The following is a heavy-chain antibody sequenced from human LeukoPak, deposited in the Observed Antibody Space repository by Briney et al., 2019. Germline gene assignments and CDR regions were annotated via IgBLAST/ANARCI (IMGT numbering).Heavy chain of an antibody. D-gene: IGHD1-26*01. V-gene: IGHV4-39*01. CDR1: GGSISSSSYY. Sequence: PSETLSLTCTVSGGSISSSSYYWGWIRQPPGKGLEWIGSIYYNGSTYYNPSLKSRVTISVDTSKNQFSLKLSSVTAADTAVYYCARQLEWELLRGEEFDYWGQGTLVTVSS. CDR3: ARQLEWELLRGEEFDY. CDR2: IYYNGST. J-gene: IGHJ4*02.